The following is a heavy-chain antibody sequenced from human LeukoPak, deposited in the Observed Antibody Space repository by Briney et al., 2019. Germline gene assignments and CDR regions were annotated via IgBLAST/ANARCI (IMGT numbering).Heavy chain of an antibody. Sequence: SETLSLTCTVSGGSISSSSYYWGWIRQPPGKGLEWIGSIYYSGSTYYNPSLKSRVTISVDTSKNQFSLKLSSVTAADTAVYYCARQPTGIYQWTFDFWGQGTLATVSS. CDR2: IYYSGST. J-gene: IGHJ4*02. D-gene: IGHD1-1*01. V-gene: IGHV4-39*01. CDR1: GGSISSSSYY. CDR3: ARQPTGIYQWTFDF.